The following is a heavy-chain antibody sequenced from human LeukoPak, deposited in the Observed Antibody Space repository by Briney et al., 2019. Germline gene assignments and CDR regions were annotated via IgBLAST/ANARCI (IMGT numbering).Heavy chain of an antibody. J-gene: IGHJ4*02. CDR2: ISSSGGST. Sequence: QSGGSLRLSCAASGFTFSSYAMSWVRQAPGKGLEWVSAISSSGGSTCYADSVKGRFTISRGTSKNTLYLQMNSLRAEDTAVYYCAKDRPPNWGYYFDYWGQGTLVTVSS. CDR1: GFTFSSYA. D-gene: IGHD7-27*01. V-gene: IGHV3-23*01. CDR3: AKDRPPNWGYYFDY.